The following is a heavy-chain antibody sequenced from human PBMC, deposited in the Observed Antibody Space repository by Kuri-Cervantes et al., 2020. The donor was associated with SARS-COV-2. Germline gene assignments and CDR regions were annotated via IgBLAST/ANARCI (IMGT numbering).Heavy chain of an antibody. D-gene: IGHD1-7*01. V-gene: IGHV3-33*01. Sequence: GGSLRLSCAASGFTFSSYGMHWARQAPGKGLEWVAVIWYDGSNKYYADSVKGRFTISRDNSKNTLYLQMNSLRAEDTAVYYCARDFLTGSTPSYFDYWGLGTLVTVSS. CDR3: ARDFLTGSTPSYFDY. CDR1: GFTFSSYG. J-gene: IGHJ4*02. CDR2: IWYDGSNK.